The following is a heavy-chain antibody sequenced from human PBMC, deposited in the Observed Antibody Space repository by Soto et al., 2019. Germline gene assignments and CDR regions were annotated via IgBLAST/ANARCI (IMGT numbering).Heavy chain of an antibody. CDR2: INHTGGT. Sequence: SVTLSLTCAVYGGSGIGYYLSWIRQHPGKGLEWIGEINHTGGTHYNPSLKSRVTMSVDTSKNQFSLRLSSVTAADTAIYYCATRITVFGLLIPPFDPWGQGTQVTVSP. CDR3: ATRITVFGLLIPPFDP. J-gene: IGHJ5*02. D-gene: IGHD3-3*01. CDR1: GGSGIGYY. V-gene: IGHV4-34*01.